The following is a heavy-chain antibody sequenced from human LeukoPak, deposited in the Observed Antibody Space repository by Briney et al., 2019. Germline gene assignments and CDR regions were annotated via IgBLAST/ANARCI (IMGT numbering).Heavy chain of an antibody. J-gene: IGHJ3*02. V-gene: IGHV3-21*04. CDR3: AKAPLTYYYDSSGYDVVAFDI. CDR2: ISSSSSYI. CDR1: GFTVSNSY. D-gene: IGHD3-22*01. Sequence: GGSLRLSCAASGFTVSNSYMNWVRQAPGKGLEWVSSISSSSSYIYYADSVKGRFTISRDNSKNTLYLQMNSLRAEDTAVYYCAKAPLTYYYDSSGYDVVAFDIWGQGTMVTVSS.